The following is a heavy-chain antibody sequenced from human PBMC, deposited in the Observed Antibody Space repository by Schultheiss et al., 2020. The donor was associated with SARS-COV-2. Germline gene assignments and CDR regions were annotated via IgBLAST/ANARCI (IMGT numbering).Heavy chain of an antibody. CDR2: ISSGSGYI. D-gene: IGHD2-2*01. CDR3: ARPERIVVVPAATPHYGMDV. V-gene: IGHV3-21*01. Sequence: GGSLRLSCAASGFTFSSYAMSWVRQAPGKGLEWVSSISSGSGYIYYADSVKGRFTISRDNSKNTLYLQMNSLRAEDTAVYYCARPERIVVVPAATPHYGMDVWGQGTTVTVSS. CDR1: GFTFSSYA. J-gene: IGHJ6*02.